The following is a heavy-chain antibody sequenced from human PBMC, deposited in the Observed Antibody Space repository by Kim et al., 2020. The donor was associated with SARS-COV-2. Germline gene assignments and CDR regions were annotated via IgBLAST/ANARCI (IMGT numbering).Heavy chain of an antibody. Sequence: GGSLRLSCAASGFTFSSYGMHWVRQAPGKGLEWVAVISYDGSNKYYADSVKGRFTISRDNSKNTLYLQMNSLRAEDTAVYYCAKRGSSSWYGLGAFDIWGQGTMVTVSS. V-gene: IGHV3-30*18. J-gene: IGHJ3*02. D-gene: IGHD6-13*01. CDR3: AKRGSSSWYGLGAFDI. CDR1: GFTFSSYG. CDR2: ISYDGSNK.